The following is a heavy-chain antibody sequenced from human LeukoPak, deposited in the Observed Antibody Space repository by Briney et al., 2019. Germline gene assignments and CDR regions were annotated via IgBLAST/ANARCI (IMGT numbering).Heavy chain of an antibody. CDR2: ISSSSSYI. J-gene: IGHJ4*02. Sequence: PGGSLRLSCAASGFTFSSYSMNWVRQAPGKGLEWVSSISSSSSYIYYADSVKGRFTISRDNAKNSLYLQMNSLRAEDTAVYYCARAYYYDSSGYYLYDYWGQGTLVTVSS. V-gene: IGHV3-21*01. CDR3: ARAYYYDSSGYYLYDY. CDR1: GFTFSSYS. D-gene: IGHD3-22*01.